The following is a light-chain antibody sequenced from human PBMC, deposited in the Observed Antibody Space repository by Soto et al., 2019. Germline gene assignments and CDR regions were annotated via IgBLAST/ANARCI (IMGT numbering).Light chain of an antibody. CDR2: DAS. CDR1: QSVSSY. J-gene: IGKJ5*01. CDR3: QQYGSSPIT. Sequence: EIVLTQSPATLTLSPGETATLSCRASQSVSSYLAWYQQKPGQAPRLLIYDASSRAIGIPARFSGSGSGTDITLTSSRLEPEDFALYYCQQYGSSPITFGQGTRLGTK. V-gene: IGKV3-20*01.